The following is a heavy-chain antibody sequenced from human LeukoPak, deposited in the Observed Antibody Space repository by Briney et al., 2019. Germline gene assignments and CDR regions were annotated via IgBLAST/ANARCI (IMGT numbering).Heavy chain of an antibody. J-gene: IGHJ4*02. V-gene: IGHV3-30*18. D-gene: IGHD7-27*01. CDR1: GFTFSSYG. Sequence: GGSLRLSCAASGFTFSSYGMHWVRQAPGKGLEWVAVISYDGSNKYYADSVKGRFTISRDNSKNTLYLQMNSLRAEDTAVYCCAKAGDWGQGTLVTVSS. CDR3: AKAGD. CDR2: ISYDGSNK.